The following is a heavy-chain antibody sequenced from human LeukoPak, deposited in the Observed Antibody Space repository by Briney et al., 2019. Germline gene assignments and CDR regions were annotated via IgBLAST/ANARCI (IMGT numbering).Heavy chain of an antibody. CDR3: VKDGADYDFWSGRRSS. Sequence: GRSLRLSCASSGFTFNSYAMSWVRQAPGKGLEWVSGISGSGGSTYYADSVKGRFTISRDNPTHTLYLQMNSLRVEDTAVYYCVKDGADYDFWSGRRSSWGQGTLVTVSS. D-gene: IGHD3-3*01. V-gene: IGHV3-23*01. J-gene: IGHJ5*02. CDR1: GFTFNSYA. CDR2: ISGSGGST.